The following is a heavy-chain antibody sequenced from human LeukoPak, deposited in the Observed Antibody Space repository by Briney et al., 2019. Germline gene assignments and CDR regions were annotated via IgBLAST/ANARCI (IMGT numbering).Heavy chain of an antibody. V-gene: IGHV3-21*01. D-gene: IGHD1-26*01. Sequence: PGGSLRLSCAASGFTSSSYSMNWVRQAPGKGLEWVSSISSSSSYIYYADSVKGRFTISRDNAKNSLYLQMNSLRAEDTAVYYCARSGSYNYNWFDPWGQGTLATVSS. CDR3: ARSGSYNYNWFDP. CDR2: ISSSSSYI. CDR1: GFTSSSYS. J-gene: IGHJ5*02.